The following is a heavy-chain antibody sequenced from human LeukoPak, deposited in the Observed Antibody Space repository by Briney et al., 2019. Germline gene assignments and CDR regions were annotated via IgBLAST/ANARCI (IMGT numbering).Heavy chain of an antibody. CDR3: AKSGRATDY. Sequence: GGSLRLSCVASGFTFSNYVMNWVRQAPGKGLQWVASISIGTGSTYYADFMKGRFTISRDTSRNTLYLQMNSLEIEDTAVYYCAKSGRATDYWGQGTLVTVSS. D-gene: IGHD3-10*01. CDR2: ISIGTGST. V-gene: IGHV3-23*01. J-gene: IGHJ4*02. CDR1: GFTFSNYV.